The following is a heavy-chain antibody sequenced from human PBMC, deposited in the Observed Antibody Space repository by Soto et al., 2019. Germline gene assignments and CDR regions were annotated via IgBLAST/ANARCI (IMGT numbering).Heavy chain of an antibody. V-gene: IGHV3-48*02. CDR1: GFTFSSYG. Sequence: EVQLVESGGGLVQPGGSLRLSCAASGFTFSSYGMNWVRQAPGKGLEWVSYISSTSSTISYADSVKGRFTISRDNAKNSLYLQMNRLRDEDTAVYYCARGGSDRPGYWGRGTLVTVSS. J-gene: IGHJ4*02. CDR3: ARGGSDRPGY. D-gene: IGHD6-25*01. CDR2: ISSTSSTI.